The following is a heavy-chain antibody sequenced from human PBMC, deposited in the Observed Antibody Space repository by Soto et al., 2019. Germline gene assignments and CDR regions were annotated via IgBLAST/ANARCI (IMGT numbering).Heavy chain of an antibody. J-gene: IGHJ4*02. D-gene: IGHD2-21*02. Sequence: GGSLRLSCTASGFTFGDYAMSWFRQAPGKGLEWVGFTRSKAYGGTTEYAASVKGRFTISRDDSKSIAYLQMNSLKTEDTAVYYCTTSYCGGDCYSGFDYWGQGTLVTVSS. CDR3: TTSYCGGDCYSGFDY. CDR2: TRSKAYGGTT. CDR1: GFTFGDYA. V-gene: IGHV3-49*03.